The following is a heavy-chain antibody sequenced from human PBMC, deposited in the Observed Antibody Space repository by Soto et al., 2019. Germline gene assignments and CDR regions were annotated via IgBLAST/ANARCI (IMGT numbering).Heavy chain of an antibody. D-gene: IGHD4-17*01. Sequence: PGESLKISCKGSGYSFTSYWIGWVRQMPGKGLEWMGIIYPGDSDTRYSPSFQGQVTISADKSISTAYLQWSSLMASDTAMYYCVREGGDYGPLHYYYGMDVWGQGTTVTVSS. CDR2: IYPGDSDT. CDR1: GYSFTSYW. CDR3: VREGGDYGPLHYYYGMDV. V-gene: IGHV5-51*01. J-gene: IGHJ6*02.